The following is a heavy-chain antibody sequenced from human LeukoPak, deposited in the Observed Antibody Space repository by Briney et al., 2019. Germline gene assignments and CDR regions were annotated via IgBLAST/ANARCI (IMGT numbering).Heavy chain of an antibody. J-gene: IGHJ3*02. Sequence: GGSLRLSCASSGFTFSSYGMSWVRQAPGKGLEWVSSISGSGGTTYYADSVKGRFTISRDNSKNTLYLQMNSLRADDTAVYSCAKDPPTVMANAFHIWGQGTMVTVS. CDR2: ISGSGGTT. V-gene: IGHV3-23*01. D-gene: IGHD5-18*01. CDR3: AKDPPTVMANAFHI. CDR1: GFTFSSYG.